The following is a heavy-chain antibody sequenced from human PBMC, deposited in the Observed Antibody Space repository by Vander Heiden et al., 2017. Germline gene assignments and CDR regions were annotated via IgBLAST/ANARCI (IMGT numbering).Heavy chain of an antibody. CDR3: AKAPTYPTDFWSGTPSWFDP. J-gene: IGHJ5*02. D-gene: IGHD3-3*01. CDR2: ISGSGGST. V-gene: IGHV3-23*01. CDR1: GFTFSSYA. Sequence: EVQLLESGGGLVQPGGSLRLSCAASGFTFSSYAMSWVRQAPGKGWEWVSAISGSGGSTYYADSVKGRFTISRDNSKNTLYLQMNSLRAEDTAVYYCAKAPTYPTDFWSGTPSWFDPWGQGTLVTVSS.